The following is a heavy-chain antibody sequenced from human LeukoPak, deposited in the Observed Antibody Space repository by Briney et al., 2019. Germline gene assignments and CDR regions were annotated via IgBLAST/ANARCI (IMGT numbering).Heavy chain of an antibody. CDR3: ARDYYDSSGYYYAL. J-gene: IGHJ4*02. CDR1: GGSISSSSYY. D-gene: IGHD3-22*01. Sequence: PSETLSLTCTVSGGSISSSSYYWSWIRQPAGKGLEWIGRIYTSGGTNYNPSLKSRVTMSIDTSKNQFSLKLSSVTAADTAVYYCARDYYDSSGYYYALWGQGTLATVSS. CDR2: IYTSGGT. V-gene: IGHV4-61*02.